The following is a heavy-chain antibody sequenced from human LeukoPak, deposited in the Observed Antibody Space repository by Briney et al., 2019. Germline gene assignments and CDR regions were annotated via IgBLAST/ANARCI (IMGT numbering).Heavy chain of an antibody. CDR1: GGSFSGYY. D-gene: IGHD3-10*01. V-gene: IGHV4-34*01. CDR2: INHSGST. Sequence: TSETLPLTCAVYGGSFSGYYWSWIRQPPGKGLEWIGEINHSGSTNYNPSLKSRVTISVDTSKNQFSLKLSSVTAADTAVYYCARVRESSLFDYWGQGALVTVSS. J-gene: IGHJ4*02. CDR3: ARVRESSLFDY.